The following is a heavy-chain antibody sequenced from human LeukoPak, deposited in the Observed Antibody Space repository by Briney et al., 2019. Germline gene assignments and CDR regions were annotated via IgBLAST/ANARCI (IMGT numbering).Heavy chain of an antibody. CDR3: AKVGLSRNIVAFDY. Sequence: GGSLRLSCAASGLTFYSYWMSWVRQAPGKGLEWVANIKQDGSEKYYVDSVKGRFTISRDNAKNSLYLQMNSLRAEDTAVYYCAKVGLSRNIVAFDYWGQGTLVTVSS. D-gene: IGHD5-12*01. V-gene: IGHV3-7*01. CDR1: GLTFYSYW. J-gene: IGHJ4*02. CDR2: IKQDGSEK.